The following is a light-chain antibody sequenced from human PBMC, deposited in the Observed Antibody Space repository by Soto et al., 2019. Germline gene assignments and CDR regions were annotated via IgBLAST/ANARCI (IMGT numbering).Light chain of an antibody. CDR2: GAS. V-gene: IGKV3-15*01. J-gene: IGKJ1*01. CDR3: QQSWA. Sequence: EIVMTQSPATLSVSPGERATLSCRASQSVSSNLAWYQQKPGQAPRLLIYGASTRATGIPAMFSGSGSGTEFTLTNSSLQSEDFAVYYCQQSWAFGQGTKVEIK. CDR1: QSVSSN.